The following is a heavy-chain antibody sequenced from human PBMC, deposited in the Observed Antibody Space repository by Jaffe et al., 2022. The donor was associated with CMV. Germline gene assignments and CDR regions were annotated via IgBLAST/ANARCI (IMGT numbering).Heavy chain of an antibody. J-gene: IGHJ4*02. D-gene: IGHD2-21*01. V-gene: IGHV3-21*02. CDR2: ISSSTTFI. CDR1: GFTFSSYN. Sequence: EVQLVDSGGGLVKPGGSLRLSCAASGFTFSSYNMNWVRQAPGKGLEWVSSISSSTTFIYYADSVKGRFTISRDNAKNSVYLQMNSLRAEDTAVYYCAREVRGRGPKFLDHWGQGTLVTVSS. CDR3: AREVRGRGPKFLDH.